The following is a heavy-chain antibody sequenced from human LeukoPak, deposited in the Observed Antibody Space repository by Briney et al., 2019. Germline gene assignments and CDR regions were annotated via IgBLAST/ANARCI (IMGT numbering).Heavy chain of an antibody. D-gene: IGHD4-17*01. CDR2: IFHNGNA. Sequence: SETLSLTCSVSGGSISTSNYYWVWIRQSPEKGLEWVGSIFHNGNAFYSPSLQSRVTMSVDTSKNQFSLKLSSVTAADTAVYYCARDSHGDYALDYWGQGTLVTVSS. CDR3: ARDSHGDYALDY. V-gene: IGHV4-39*07. J-gene: IGHJ4*02. CDR1: GGSISTSNYY.